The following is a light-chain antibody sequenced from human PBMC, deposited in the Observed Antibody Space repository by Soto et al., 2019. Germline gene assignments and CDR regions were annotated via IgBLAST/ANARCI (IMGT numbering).Light chain of an antibody. V-gene: IGLV2-11*01. Sequence: QSALTQPRSVSGSPGQSVTVSCTGTTGSVAGNDYVSWYQQHPGKAPKLLIFDVTKRPSGVPDRFFGSKSGNTASLTISGLQADDEADYYCQSYDSSLVGLIFGGGTKLTVL. CDR1: TGSVAGNDY. CDR3: QSYDSSLVGLI. CDR2: DVT. J-gene: IGLJ2*01.